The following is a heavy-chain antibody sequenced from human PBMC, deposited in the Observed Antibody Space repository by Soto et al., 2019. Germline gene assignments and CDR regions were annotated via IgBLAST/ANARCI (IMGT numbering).Heavy chain of an antibody. CDR2: IYYSGST. Sequence: PSETLSLTCTVSGGSISSYYWSWIRQPPGKGPEWIGYIYYSGSTNYNPSLKSRVTISVDTSKNQFSLKLSSVTAADTAVYYCARFVRYSSGWYGTQYYFDYWGQGTLVTVPQ. D-gene: IGHD6-19*01. J-gene: IGHJ4*02. CDR3: ARFVRYSSGWYGTQYYFDY. CDR1: GGSISSYY. V-gene: IGHV4-59*01.